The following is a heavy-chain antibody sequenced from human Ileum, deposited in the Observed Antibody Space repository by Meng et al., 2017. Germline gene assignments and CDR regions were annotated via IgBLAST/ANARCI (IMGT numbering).Heavy chain of an antibody. CDR1: GGSISSSTW. J-gene: IGHJ4*02. Sequence: GPFQAWGPGLGKPSGTLSLPCAVAGGSISSSTWWSWVRQPPGKGLEWIGEIYHSGSTNYNPSLKSRATISVDKSKNQFSLKLSSVTAADTAVYYCASLRYNWNYSADYWGQGTLVTVSS. CDR2: IYHSGST. V-gene: IGHV4-4*02. CDR3: ASLRYNWNYSADY. D-gene: IGHD1-7*01.